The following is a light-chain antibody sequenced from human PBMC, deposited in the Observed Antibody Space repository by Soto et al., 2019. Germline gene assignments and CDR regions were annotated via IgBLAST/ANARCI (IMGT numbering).Light chain of an antibody. V-gene: IGLV2-14*03. CDR2: DVS. J-gene: IGLJ1*01. CDR3: SSYTSTSAPYV. Sequence: QSALTQPASVSGFPGQSITISCTGTSSDIGGYDYVSWYQQHPGKAPKLIIYDVSGRPSGVSNRFSGSKSANTASLTISGLQADDEADYHCSSYTSTSAPYVFGTGTKVTVL. CDR1: SSDIGGYDY.